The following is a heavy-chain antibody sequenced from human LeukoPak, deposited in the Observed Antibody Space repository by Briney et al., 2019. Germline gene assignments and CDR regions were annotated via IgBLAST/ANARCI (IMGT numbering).Heavy chain of an antibody. CDR3: ARGHFDSSGSSNPLDS. CDR2: IYYSGST. Sequence: SETLSLTCTVSGGSISSYYWSWIRQPPGKGLEWIGYIYYSGSTNYNPSLKSRVTISVDTSKNEFSLKLTSVTAADTALYYCARGHFDSSGSSNPLDSWGQGTLVTVSS. D-gene: IGHD3-22*01. J-gene: IGHJ4*02. V-gene: IGHV4-59*08. CDR1: GGSISSYY.